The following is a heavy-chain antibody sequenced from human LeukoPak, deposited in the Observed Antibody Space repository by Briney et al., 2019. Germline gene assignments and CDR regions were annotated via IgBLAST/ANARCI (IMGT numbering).Heavy chain of an antibody. CDR1: GYSISSGYY. Sequence: SETLSLTCTVSGYSISSGYYWGWIRQPPGKGLEWIGSIYHSGSTYYNPSLKSRVTISVDTSKNQFSLKLSSVTAADTAVYYCARAGYGVEYYYHCYMDVWGKGTTVTISS. CDR2: IYHSGST. CDR3: ARAGYGVEYYYHCYMDV. V-gene: IGHV4-38-2*02. D-gene: IGHD4-17*01. J-gene: IGHJ6*03.